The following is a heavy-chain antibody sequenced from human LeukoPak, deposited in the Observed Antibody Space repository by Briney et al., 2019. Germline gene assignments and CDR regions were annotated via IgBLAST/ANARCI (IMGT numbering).Heavy chain of an antibody. J-gene: IGHJ3*01. Sequence: ASVKVSCKASGHTFTSSDINWVRQAAGQGPEWMGWMKPNTGDTGFAQRFQGRVTLTWDTSINTAHMELSSLRSEDTAVYYCATSVSPFSSDTTGFTDAFDVWGQGTMVTVSS. CDR3: ATSVSPFSSDTTGFTDAFDV. V-gene: IGHV1-8*01. D-gene: IGHD3-22*01. CDR2: MKPNTGDT. CDR1: GHTFTSSD.